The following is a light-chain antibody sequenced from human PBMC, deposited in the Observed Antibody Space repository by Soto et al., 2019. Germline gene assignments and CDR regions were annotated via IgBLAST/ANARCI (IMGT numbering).Light chain of an antibody. Sequence: DIQMTQSPSTLSASVGDGVTITCRASQNISVWLAWYQQRPGKAPKFLIYDASSLETGVPSRFSGSGSGTEFTLTNRSLQADDFATYYCKQYDSSSPTFGQWTKLEIK. CDR2: DAS. CDR1: QNISVW. J-gene: IGKJ2*01. V-gene: IGKV1-5*01. CDR3: KQYDSSSPT.